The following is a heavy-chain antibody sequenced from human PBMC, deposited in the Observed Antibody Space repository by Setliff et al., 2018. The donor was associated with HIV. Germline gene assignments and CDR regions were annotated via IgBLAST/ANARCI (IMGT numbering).Heavy chain of an antibody. V-gene: IGHV5-51*01. D-gene: IGHD3-10*01. CDR3: ARHLRETYYYGSGSPGVAFDI. J-gene: IGHJ3*02. CDR1: GTSFTTYW. CDR2: IYPDDSDT. Sequence: GESLKISCKGSGTSFTTYWIGWVRQMPGKGLERMGIIYPDDSDTRYNTSFQGQVTISADKSINTAYLQWSSLRASDTAMYYCARHLRETYYYGSGSPGVAFDIWGQGTMVTVSS.